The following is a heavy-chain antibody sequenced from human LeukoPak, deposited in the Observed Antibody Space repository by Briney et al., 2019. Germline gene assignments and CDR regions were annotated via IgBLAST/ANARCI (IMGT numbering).Heavy chain of an antibody. CDR1: GYSFTSYW. V-gene: IGHV5-51*01. Sequence: GESLKISCKGSGYSFTSYWIGWVRQMPGQGLEWMGIIYPGDSDTRYSPSFQGQVTMSADKSITTAYLQWSSLKASDTAMYYCARRDDVAAADWYFDLWGRGTLVTVSS. J-gene: IGHJ2*01. D-gene: IGHD2-21*01. CDR3: ARRDDVAAADWYFDL. CDR2: IYPGDSDT.